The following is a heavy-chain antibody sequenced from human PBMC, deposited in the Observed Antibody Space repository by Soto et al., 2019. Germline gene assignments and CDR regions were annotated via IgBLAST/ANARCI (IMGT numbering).Heavy chain of an antibody. CDR1: GGSISSSSYY. J-gene: IGHJ5*02. V-gene: IGHV4-39*07. D-gene: IGHD3-9*01. CDR2: IYYSRST. Sequence: SETLSLTCTVSGGSISSSSYYWGWLRQPPGKGLEWIGSIYYSRSTYYNPSLKSRVTISVDTSKNQFSLKLSSVTAADTAVSYCARVIDTYYDIYLYDPWGQGTLVTVSS. CDR3: ARVIDTYYDIYLYDP.